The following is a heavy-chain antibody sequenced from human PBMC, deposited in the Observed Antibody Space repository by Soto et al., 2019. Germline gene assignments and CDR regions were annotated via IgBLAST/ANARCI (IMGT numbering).Heavy chain of an antibody. J-gene: IGHJ5*02. CDR3: ARGIATGQLDP. CDR1: GYTFTRYT. D-gene: IGHD2-15*01. CDR2: SNPDNGNT. V-gene: IGHV1-3*01. Sequence: QVQLVQSGAEVKKPGASVKISCKASGYTFTRYTVNWVRQAPGQRLEWMGWSNPDNGNTKSSQKFQDRVIITRDTSASTAYMDLSSLRSEDTAVYFCARGIATGQLDPWGQGTLVTVTS.